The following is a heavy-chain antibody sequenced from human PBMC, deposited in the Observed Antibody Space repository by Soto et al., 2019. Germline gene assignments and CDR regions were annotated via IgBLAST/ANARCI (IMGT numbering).Heavy chain of an antibody. CDR2: ISGSGGFT. J-gene: IGHJ6*02. D-gene: IGHD3-3*01. Sequence: EAQLLESGGGLVQPGGSLRLSCDASRFTFSTFAMSWVRQAPGQGLEWVSVISGSGGFTYYADSVKGRFTISRDNSKNTLFLQMNSLRVEDTAVYYCAKRGLTIFGVVTNYYSGVDVWGQGTTVTVSS. CDR1: RFTFSTFA. V-gene: IGHV3-23*01. CDR3: AKRGLTIFGVVTNYYSGVDV.